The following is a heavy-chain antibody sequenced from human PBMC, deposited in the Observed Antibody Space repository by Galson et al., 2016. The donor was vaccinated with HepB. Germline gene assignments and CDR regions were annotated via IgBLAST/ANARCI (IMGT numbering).Heavy chain of an antibody. Sequence: SETLSLTCAVYGGSFSGFFWSWIRQPPGKGLEWIGEINHSGITNYNPSLKSRVTISVDTSKNQFSLKLSSVTAADTAVYYCARSVRGGPPSLAYWGQGTLVTVSS. V-gene: IGHV4-34*01. CDR1: GGSFSGFF. J-gene: IGHJ4*02. CDR3: ARSVRGGPPSLAY. CDR2: INHSGIT. D-gene: IGHD2-15*01.